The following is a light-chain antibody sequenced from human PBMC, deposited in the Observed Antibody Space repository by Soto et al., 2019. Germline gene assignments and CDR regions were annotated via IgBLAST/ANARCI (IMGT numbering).Light chain of an antibody. J-gene: IGLJ3*02. CDR2: SNN. Sequence: QAVLTQPPSASGTPGQRVIISCSGSSSNLGSNTANWYQQFPGTAPKVVIYSNNQRPSRVPDRFSGSKSGTSASLAISGLLSEEEADYYCAAWEDSLNGWVFGGGTQLTVL. CDR1: SSNLGSNT. CDR3: AAWEDSLNGWV. V-gene: IGLV1-44*01.